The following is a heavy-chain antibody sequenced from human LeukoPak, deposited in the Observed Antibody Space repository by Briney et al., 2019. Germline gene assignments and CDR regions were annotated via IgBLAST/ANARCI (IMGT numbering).Heavy chain of an antibody. CDR3: ARVYYDILTGYYLLDY. CDR2: IYYSGST. D-gene: IGHD3-9*01. V-gene: IGHV4-59*01. CDR1: GGSISSYY. Sequence: SETLSLTCTVSGGSISSYYWSWIRQPPGKGLEWNGYIYYSGSTNYNPSLKSRVTISVDTSKNQFSLKLSSVTAADTAVYYCARVYYDILTGYYLLDYWGQGTLVTVSS. J-gene: IGHJ4*02.